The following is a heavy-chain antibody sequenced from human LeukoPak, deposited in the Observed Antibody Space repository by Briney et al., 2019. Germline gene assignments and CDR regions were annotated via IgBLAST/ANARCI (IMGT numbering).Heavy chain of an antibody. CDR3: ARVCSGGSCYVDY. CDR2: IIPILGIA. V-gene: IGHV1-69*04. Sequence: GASVKVSCKASGGTFSSYAISWVRQAPGQGLEWMGRIIPILGIANYAQKFQGRVTITEDKSTSTAYMELSSLRSEDTAVYYCARVCSGGSCYVDYWGQGTLVTVSS. CDR1: GGTFSSYA. J-gene: IGHJ4*02. D-gene: IGHD2-15*01.